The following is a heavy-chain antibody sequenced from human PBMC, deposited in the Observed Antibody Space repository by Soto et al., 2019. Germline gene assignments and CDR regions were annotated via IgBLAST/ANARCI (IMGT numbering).Heavy chain of an antibody. CDR1: GYSIDRGYY. CDR3: VRYEYDSSGHDDEH. CDR2: ISHRGAT. V-gene: IGHV4-38-2*02. J-gene: IGHJ4*02. Sequence: PSETLSLTCSVSGYSIDRGYYWGRIRQAPGKGLEWIGSISHRGATSYTPSIKSRATISLDTSNNHFTLRVTSVTVADTAIYYCVRYEYDSSGHDDEHWGQGXLVTVSS. D-gene: IGHD3-22*01.